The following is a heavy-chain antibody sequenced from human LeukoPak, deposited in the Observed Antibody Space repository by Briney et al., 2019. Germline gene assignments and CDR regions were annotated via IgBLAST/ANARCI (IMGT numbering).Heavy chain of an antibody. J-gene: IGHJ3*02. V-gene: IGHV4-59*12. CDR3: ARDCSGGSCYGAFDI. CDR2: IYDSGST. Sequence: SETLSLTCTVSGGSISSYYWSWIRQPPGKGLERIGYIYDSGSTYYNPSLKSRITISVDTSENRFSLKLSSVTATDTAVYYCARDCSGGSCYGAFDIWGQGTMVTVSS. CDR1: GGSISSYY. D-gene: IGHD2-15*01.